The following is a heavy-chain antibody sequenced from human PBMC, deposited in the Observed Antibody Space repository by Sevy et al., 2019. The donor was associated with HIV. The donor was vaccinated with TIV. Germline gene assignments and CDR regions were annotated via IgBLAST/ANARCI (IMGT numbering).Heavy chain of an antibody. CDR2: ISGGSVTI. V-gene: IGHV3-48*01. CDR1: GFTFSSYS. J-gene: IGHJ5*02. CDR3: ARDWWDSYGYHWLDP. Sequence: GGSLILSCAASGFTFSSYSMIWVRQAPGKGLEWISYISGGSVTIYYADSVKGRFTISRDNAKKSVYLEMNSLRVEDTAVYYCARDWWDSYGYHWLDPWGQGTLVTVSS. D-gene: IGHD5-18*01.